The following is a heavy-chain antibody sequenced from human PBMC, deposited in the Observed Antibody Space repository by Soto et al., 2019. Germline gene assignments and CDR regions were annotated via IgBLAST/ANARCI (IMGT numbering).Heavy chain of an antibody. CDR1: GYTFTSYG. CDR2: ISAYNGNT. D-gene: IGHD2-15*01. J-gene: IGHJ4*02. CDR3: ARMGYCSGGSCYPTVLGSY. V-gene: IGHV1-18*01. Sequence: VQLVQSGAEVKKPGASVKVSCKASGYTFTSYGISWVRQAPGQGLEWMGWISAYNGNTNYAQKLQGRVTMTTDTATSTAYMVLRSLRSDDTAVYYCARMGYCSGGSCYPTVLGSYWGQGTLVTVSS.